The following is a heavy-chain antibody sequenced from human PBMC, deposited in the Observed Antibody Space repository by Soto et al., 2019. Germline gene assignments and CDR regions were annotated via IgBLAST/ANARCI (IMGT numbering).Heavy chain of an antibody. Sequence: QVQLVQSGAEVKKPGSSMKVSCKASGGTFNSYDINWVRQAPRQGLEWMGGIIPIVETPKYAQKFQGRVTITADESTNTVYMELSSLRSEDTAMYYCARLSRPNYYDTSGFFKDNWFDPWGQGTLVTASS. CDR1: GGTFNSYD. J-gene: IGHJ5*02. CDR3: ARLSRPNYYDTSGFFKDNWFDP. D-gene: IGHD3-22*01. CDR2: IIPIVETP. V-gene: IGHV1-69*01.